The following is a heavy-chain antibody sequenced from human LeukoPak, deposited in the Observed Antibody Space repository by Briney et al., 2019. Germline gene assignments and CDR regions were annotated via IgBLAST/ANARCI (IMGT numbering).Heavy chain of an antibody. CDR3: ARDRRRHPAGPFDY. CDR1: GFIFSNAW. J-gene: IGHJ4*02. V-gene: IGHV3-30-3*01. CDR2: ISYDGSNK. Sequence: GGSLRLPCAASGFIFSNAWMSWVRQAPGKGLEWVAVISYDGSNKYYADSVKGRFTISRDNSKNTLYLQMNSLRAEDTAVYYCARDRRRHPAGPFDYWGQGTLVTVSS. D-gene: IGHD6-13*01.